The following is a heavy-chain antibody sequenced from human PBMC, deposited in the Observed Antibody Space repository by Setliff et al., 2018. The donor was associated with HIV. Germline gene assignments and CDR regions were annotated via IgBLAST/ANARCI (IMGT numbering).Heavy chain of an antibody. Sequence: ASVKVSCKASGYTLTSYAMHWVRQAPGQRLEWMGWINAGNGNTKYSQKFQGRVTITRDTSTNTVYMEMSGLRSEDTAVFYCARVAVPGLAYFPHWGQGTLVTVSS. CDR3: ARVAVPGLAYFPH. J-gene: IGHJ1*01. CDR1: GYTLTSYA. V-gene: IGHV1-3*01. CDR2: INAGNGNT. D-gene: IGHD6-19*01.